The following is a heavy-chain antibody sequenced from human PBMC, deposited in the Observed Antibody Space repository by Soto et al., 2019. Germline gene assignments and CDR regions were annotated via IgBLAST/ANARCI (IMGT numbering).Heavy chain of an antibody. D-gene: IGHD3-22*01. V-gene: IGHV3-33*01. CDR3: ARDQAQYYYDSSGYYADY. J-gene: IGHJ4*02. CDR1: GFTFSSYG. Sequence: GGSLRLSCAASGFTFSSYGMHWVRQAPGKGLEWVAVIWYDGSNKYYADSVKGRFTISRDNSKNTLYLQMNSLRAKDTAVYYCARDQAQYYYDSSGYYADYWGQGTLVTVSS. CDR2: IWYDGSNK.